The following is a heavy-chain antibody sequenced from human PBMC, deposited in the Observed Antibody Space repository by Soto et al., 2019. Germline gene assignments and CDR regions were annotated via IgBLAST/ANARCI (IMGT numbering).Heavy chain of an antibody. D-gene: IGHD5-18*01. CDR1: GFTFSSYA. V-gene: IGHV3-30-3*01. CDR3: ARGGYGLDY. Sequence: SLRLSCAASGFTFSSYAMHWVRQAPGKGLEWVAVISYDGSNKYYADSVKGRFTISRDNSKNTLYLQMNSLRAEDTAVYYCARGGYGLDYWGQGTLVTVSS. J-gene: IGHJ4*02. CDR2: ISYDGSNK.